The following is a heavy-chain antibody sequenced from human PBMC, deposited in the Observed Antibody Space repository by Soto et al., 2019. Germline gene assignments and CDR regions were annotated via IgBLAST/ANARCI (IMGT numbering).Heavy chain of an antibody. CDR1: GYTFTSYG. CDR3: ARVNHARFYDFWSGNWFDP. Sequence: ASVKVSCKASGYTFTSYGISRVRQAPGQGLEWMGWISAYNGNTNYAQKLQGRVTMTTDTSTSTAYMELRSLRSDDTAVYYCARVNHARFYDFWSGNWFDPWGQGTLVTVSS. V-gene: IGHV1-18*01. J-gene: IGHJ5*02. D-gene: IGHD3-3*01. CDR2: ISAYNGNT.